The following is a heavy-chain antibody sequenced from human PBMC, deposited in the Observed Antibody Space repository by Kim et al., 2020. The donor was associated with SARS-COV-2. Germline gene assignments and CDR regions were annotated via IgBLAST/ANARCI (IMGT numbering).Heavy chain of an antibody. CDR1: GFTFSSYS. CDR2: ISSSSSYI. Sequence: GGSLRLSCAASGFTFSSYSMNWVRQAPGKGLEWVSSISSSSSYIYYADSVKGRFTISRDNAKNSLYLQMNSLRAEDTAVYYCARDDNYDFWSGKSDYWGQGTLVTVSS. J-gene: IGHJ4*02. D-gene: IGHD3-3*01. V-gene: IGHV3-21*01. CDR3: ARDDNYDFWSGKSDY.